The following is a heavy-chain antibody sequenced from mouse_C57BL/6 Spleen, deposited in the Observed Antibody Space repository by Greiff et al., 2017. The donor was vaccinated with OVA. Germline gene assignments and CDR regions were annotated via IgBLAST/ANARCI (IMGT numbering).Heavy chain of an antibody. D-gene: IGHD1-1*01. V-gene: IGHV1-26*01. J-gene: IGHJ1*03. Sequence: VQLQQSGPELVKPGASVKISCKASGYTFTDYYMNWVKQSHGKSLEWIGDINPNNGGTSYNQKFKGKATLTVDKSSSTAYMELRSLTSEDSAVYYCARSPTVEPHWYFDVWGTGTTVTVSS. CDR3: ARSPTVEPHWYFDV. CDR1: GYTFTDYY. CDR2: INPNNGGT.